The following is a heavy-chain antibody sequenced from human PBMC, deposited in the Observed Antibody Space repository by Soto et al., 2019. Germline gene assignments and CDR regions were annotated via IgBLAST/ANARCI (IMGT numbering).Heavy chain of an antibody. CDR2: INPKSGNT. Sequence: QLQLVQSGAEVKKPGASVKVACKASGYTFTNYDINWVRQATGQGLEWMGWINPKSGNTGYAQQFQGRVIMTRSTSISTAYMELSSLRAEDTAVYYCVRVYGELDYWGQGTLVTVYS. CDR3: VRVYGELDY. V-gene: IGHV1-8*01. CDR1: GYTFTNYD. D-gene: IGHD4-17*01. J-gene: IGHJ4*02.